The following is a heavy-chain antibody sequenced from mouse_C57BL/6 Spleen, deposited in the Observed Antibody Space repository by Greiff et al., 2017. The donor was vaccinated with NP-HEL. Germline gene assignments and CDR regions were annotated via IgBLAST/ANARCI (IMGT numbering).Heavy chain of an antibody. Sequence: QVQLQQSGAELVRPGSSVKLSCKDSYFAFMASAMHWVKQRPGHGLEWIGSFTMYSDATEYSENFKGKATLTANTSSSIAYMELSSLTSEDSAVYYCAREDYGSSSFAYWGQGTLVTVSA. CDR1: YFAFMASA. CDR3: AREDYGSSSFAY. J-gene: IGHJ3*01. CDR2: FTMYSDAT. V-gene: IGHV1-49*01. D-gene: IGHD1-1*01.